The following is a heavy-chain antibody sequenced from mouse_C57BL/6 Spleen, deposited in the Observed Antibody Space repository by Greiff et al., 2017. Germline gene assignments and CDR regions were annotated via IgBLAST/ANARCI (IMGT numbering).Heavy chain of an antibody. CDR1: GYTFTDYY. J-gene: IGHJ2*01. V-gene: IGHV1-26*01. CDR3: ARRDYDPYYFDY. Sequence: VQLQQSGPELVKPGASVKISCKASGYTFTDYYMNWVKQSHGKSLEWIGDINPNNGGTSYNQKFTGKATLTVDKSSSTAYMELRSLTSEDSAVYYCARRDYDPYYFDYWGQGTTLTVSS. CDR2: INPNNGGT. D-gene: IGHD2-4*01.